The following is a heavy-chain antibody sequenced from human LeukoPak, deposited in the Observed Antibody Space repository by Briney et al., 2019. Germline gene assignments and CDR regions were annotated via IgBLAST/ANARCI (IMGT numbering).Heavy chain of an antibody. CDR1: GGSISSYY. CDR2: GDYSGGT. CDR3: AGERGEEYSSGWYKTNYFYN. Sequence: PSETLSLTCTVSGGSISSYYWSWTRQPPGKGLEWIARGDYSGGTYYNPSLESRVAISADMFKNQISLKLTSVTGADTAVYYCAGERGEEYSSGWYKTNYFYNWGQGIRVTVSS. D-gene: IGHD6-19*01. V-gene: IGHV4-59*12. J-gene: IGHJ4*02.